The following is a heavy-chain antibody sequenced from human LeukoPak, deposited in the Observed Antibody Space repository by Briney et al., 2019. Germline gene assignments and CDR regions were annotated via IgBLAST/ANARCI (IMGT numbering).Heavy chain of an antibody. D-gene: IGHD3-22*01. J-gene: IGHJ6*03. V-gene: IGHV4-39*01. CDR3: ASQIGNYYDSSGPKPDYYYYYMDV. Sequence: PSETLSLTCSVSGGSITGDNYYWGWIRQPPGKGLEWIGSIYYSGSTNYNPLFRSPVTISVDTSKNQFSLKLNSISVADTAVYYCASQIGNYYDSSGPKPDYYYYYMDVWGKGTTVTVSS. CDR2: IYYSGST. CDR1: GGSITGDNYY.